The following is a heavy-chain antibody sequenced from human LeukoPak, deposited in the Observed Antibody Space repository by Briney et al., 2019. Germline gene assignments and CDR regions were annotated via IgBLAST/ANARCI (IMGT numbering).Heavy chain of an antibody. J-gene: IGHJ4*02. V-gene: IGHV4-59*05. CDR1: GGSISYNY. CDR2: IYYSGST. D-gene: IGHD2-15*01. Sequence: PSETLSLTCTVSGGSISYNYWSWIRQPPGKGLEWIGSIYYSGSTYYNPSLNNRVTIFIDMSKDQFSLRLNSVTATDTAVYYCARLVCGGGSCPAEFDYWGQGTLVTVSS. CDR3: ARLVCGGGSCPAEFDY.